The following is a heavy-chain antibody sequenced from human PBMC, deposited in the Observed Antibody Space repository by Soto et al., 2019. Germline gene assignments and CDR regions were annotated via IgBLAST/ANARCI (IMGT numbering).Heavy chain of an antibody. J-gene: IGHJ4*02. Sequence: QITLNESGPTVVRPTETLTLTCRFSGFSLTTSGVGVCWIRQSPGKAPEWLALTYRDDVKRYSASLKSRLTITKDTSKNQVVLTVSDLDPTDTATYYCAHRVLRTVFGLVTTTAIYFDFWGQGTPVAVSS. D-gene: IGHD3-3*01. V-gene: IGHV2-5*02. CDR2: TYRDDVK. CDR3: AHRVLRTVFGLVTTTAIYFDF. CDR1: GFSLTTSGVG.